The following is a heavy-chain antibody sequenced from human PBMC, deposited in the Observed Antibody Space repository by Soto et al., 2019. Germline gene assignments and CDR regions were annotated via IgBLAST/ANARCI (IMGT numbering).Heavy chain of an antibody. J-gene: IGHJ6*02. D-gene: IGHD3-9*01. CDR3: ARERGYDILTGYSNSMDV. V-gene: IGHV4-59*01. Sequence: LSLTCTVSGGSISSYYWSWIRQPPGKGLEWIGYIYYSGSTNYNPSLKSRVTISVDTSKNQFSLKLSSVTAADTAVYYCARERGYDILTGYSNSMDVWGQGTTVTVSS. CDR1: GGSISSYY. CDR2: IYYSGST.